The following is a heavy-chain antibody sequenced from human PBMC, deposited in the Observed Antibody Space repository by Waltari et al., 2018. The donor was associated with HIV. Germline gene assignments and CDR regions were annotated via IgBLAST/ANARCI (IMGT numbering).Heavy chain of an antibody. Sequence: EVQLLQSGGGLVQPGGSLTLSCTASGFNFRDYAMNWVRQAPGKGVDWVSGMGGRCGRIYYGDVAKGRFTISRDNSKNILYLQMRSLTAEDTATYFCARDQARYYDSYAYAQWGKGTLVTVSS. CDR1: GFNFRDYA. CDR2: MGGRCGRI. CDR3: ARDQARYYDSYAYAQ. D-gene: IGHD3-16*01. J-gene: IGHJ4*02. V-gene: IGHV3-23*01.